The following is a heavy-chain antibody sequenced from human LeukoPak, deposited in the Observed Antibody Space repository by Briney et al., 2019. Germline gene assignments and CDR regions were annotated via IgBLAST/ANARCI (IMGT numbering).Heavy chain of an antibody. CDR1: AFTFSNYA. CDR3: TRGPPDY. CDR2: IRNKDNSYTT. J-gene: IGHJ4*02. V-gene: IGHV3-72*01. Sequence: GGSLRLSCAASAFTFSNYAMSWVRQAPGKGLEWVGRIRNKDNSYTTEYAASVKGRFAISRDDSKNSLYLQMNSLKAEDTAVYYCTRGPPDYWGQGTLVTVSS.